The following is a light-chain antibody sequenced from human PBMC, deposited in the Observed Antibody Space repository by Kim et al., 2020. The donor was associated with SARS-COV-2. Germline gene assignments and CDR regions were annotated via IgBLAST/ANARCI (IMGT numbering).Light chain of an antibody. CDR1: SLRSYY. Sequence: ALEQTVRITCQGDSLRSYYASWYQQKPGPAPVLVIYGKNNRPSGIPDRFSGSSSGNTASLTITGAQAEDEADYYCNSRDSSGNHWVFGGGTKLTVL. CDR3: NSRDSSGNHWV. J-gene: IGLJ3*02. V-gene: IGLV3-19*01. CDR2: GKN.